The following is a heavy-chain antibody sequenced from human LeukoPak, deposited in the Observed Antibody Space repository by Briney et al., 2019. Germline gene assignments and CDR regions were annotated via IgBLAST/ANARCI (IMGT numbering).Heavy chain of an antibody. J-gene: IGHJ4*02. CDR2: MSRMGVTT. CDR1: GFTLNSNA. D-gene: IGHD2-2*01. V-gene: IGHV3-23*01. Sequence: AGGSLRLSCAVSGFTLNSNAMCWVRQAPGKGLEWVSGMSRMGVTTYYADSVKGRFTISRDTSKNTLYLQMNTLRPEDTAVYYCAKEEVPNDYWGQGTLVTVSS. CDR3: AKEEVPNDY.